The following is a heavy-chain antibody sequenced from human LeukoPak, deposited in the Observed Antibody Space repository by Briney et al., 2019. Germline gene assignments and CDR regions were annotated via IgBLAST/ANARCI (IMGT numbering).Heavy chain of an antibody. CDR1: GFTFGDYA. CDR3: AKVGGLGSFYRNPYFAS. Sequence: GGSLRLSCAAAGFTFGDYAMHWVRQAPGKGLEWVSGISWNSDTIGYGDSVKGRFTISRDTAKNFVYLQMNSLRPEDTALYYCAKVGGLGSFYRNPYFASWGPGTLVTVSS. CDR2: ISWNSDTI. D-gene: IGHD3-10*01. V-gene: IGHV3-9*01. J-gene: IGHJ4*02.